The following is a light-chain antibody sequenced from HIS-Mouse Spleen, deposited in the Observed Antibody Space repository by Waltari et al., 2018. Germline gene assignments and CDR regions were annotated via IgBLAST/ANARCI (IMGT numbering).Light chain of an antibody. CDR1: SSDVGGYNY. CDR2: EGS. Sequence: QSALTQPASVSGSPGQSITISCTGTSSDVGGYNYVSWYQQHPGKAPKLMISEGSNLPLGVSNRFSGSKSCNTASLTISGLQAEDEADYYCSSYTSSSTYVFGTGTKVTVL. CDR3: SSYTSSSTYV. V-gene: IGLV2-14*01. J-gene: IGLJ1*01.